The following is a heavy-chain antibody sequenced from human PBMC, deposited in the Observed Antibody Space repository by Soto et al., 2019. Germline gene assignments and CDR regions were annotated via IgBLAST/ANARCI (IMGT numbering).Heavy chain of an antibody. CDR3: ARTAMTDSSCRFDY. D-gene: IGHD6-13*01. J-gene: IGHJ4*02. CDR1: GGSISSSNW. CDR2: IYHSGST. V-gene: IGHV4-4*02. Sequence: SETLSLTCAVSGGSISSSNWWSWVRQPPGKGLAWIGEIYHSGSTNYNPSLKSRVTIAVDKYKNQFSLKLSAMTAADTAMYYCARTAMTDSSCRFDYCGQGILVTVSS.